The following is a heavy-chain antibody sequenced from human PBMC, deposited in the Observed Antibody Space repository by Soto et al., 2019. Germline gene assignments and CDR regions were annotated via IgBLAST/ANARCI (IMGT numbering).Heavy chain of an antibody. CDR2: MNPKSGNT. CDR1: GYTFTSYD. J-gene: IGHJ6*02. CDR3: ASSGITGTPAEDYYYYYGMDV. D-gene: IGHD1-7*01. Sequence: ASVQASCKASGYTFTSYDINWVRQATGQGLEWMGWMNPKSGNTGYAQKFQGRVTMTRNTSIDTAYMELSSLRSEDTAVYYCASSGITGTPAEDYYYYYGMDVWGQGTTVTVSS. V-gene: IGHV1-8*01.